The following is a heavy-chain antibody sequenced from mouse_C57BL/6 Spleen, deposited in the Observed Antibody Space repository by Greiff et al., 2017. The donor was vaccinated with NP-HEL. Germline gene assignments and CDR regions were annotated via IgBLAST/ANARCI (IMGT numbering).Heavy chain of an antibody. J-gene: IGHJ4*01. V-gene: IGHV2-2*01. CDR2: IWSGGST. Sequence: VQLQQSGPGLVQPSQSLSITCTVSGFSLTSYGVHWVRQSPGKGLEWLGVIWSGGSTDYNAAFISRLSISKDNSKSQVFFKMNSLQADDTAIYYCAKTGNGLRAMDYWGQGTSVTVSS. CDR3: AKTGNGLRAMDY. CDR1: GFSLTSYG. D-gene: IGHD2-2*01.